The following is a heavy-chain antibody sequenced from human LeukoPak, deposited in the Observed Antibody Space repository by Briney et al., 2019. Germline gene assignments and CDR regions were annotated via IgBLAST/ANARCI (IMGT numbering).Heavy chain of an antibody. V-gene: IGHV3-23*01. CDR3: AKMGAGTTSRWFDP. Sequence: GGSLRLSCAAFGFTFSSYAMSWVRQAPGKGLEWASAISGSGGSTYYADSVKGRFTISRDNSKNTLYLQMNSLRAEDTAVYYCAKMGAGTTSRWFDPWGQGTLVTVSS. CDR2: ISGSGGST. D-gene: IGHD1-7*01. CDR1: GFTFSSYA. J-gene: IGHJ5*02.